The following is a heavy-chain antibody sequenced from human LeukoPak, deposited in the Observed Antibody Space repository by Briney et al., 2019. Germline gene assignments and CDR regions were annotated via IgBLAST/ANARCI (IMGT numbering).Heavy chain of an antibody. D-gene: IGHD5-18*01. CDR2: ISSSGSTI. V-gene: IGHV3-11*01. CDR1: GFTFSDYY. CDR3: ASQKGWGYRNLGQFDY. Sequence: GGSLRLSCAASGFTFSDYYMSWIRQAPGKGLEWVSYISSSGSTIYYADSVKGRFTISRDNAKNSLYLQMNSLRAEDTAVYYCASQKGWGYRNLGQFDYWGQGTLVTVSS. J-gene: IGHJ4*02.